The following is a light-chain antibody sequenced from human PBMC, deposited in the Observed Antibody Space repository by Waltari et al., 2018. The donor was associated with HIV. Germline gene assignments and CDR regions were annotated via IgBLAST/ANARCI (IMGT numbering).Light chain of an antibody. CDR1: SSNIGSIS. V-gene: IGLV1-47*01. J-gene: IGLJ2*01. CDR3: ATWDDSLSGVV. CDR2: RDN. Sequence: QSVLTQPPSASGTPGQRVTVPCSGSSSNIGSISVYWYQQLPGTAPKLLIYRDNQRLSGVPDRFSGSKSGTSASLAISGLRSDDEADYYCATWDDSLSGVVFGGGTKVTVL.